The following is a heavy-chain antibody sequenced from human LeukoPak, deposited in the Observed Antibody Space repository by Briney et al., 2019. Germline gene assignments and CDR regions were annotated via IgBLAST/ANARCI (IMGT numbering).Heavy chain of an antibody. Sequence: SETLSLTCTVSGGSISSDYWSWIRQPPGKGLEWIGYIYYSGSTNYNPSLKSRVTISVDTSKNQFSLKLSSVTAADTAVYYCARAGSGYDFFRPIDYWGQGTLVTVSS. V-gene: IGHV4-59*01. D-gene: IGHD5-12*01. CDR1: GGSISSDY. J-gene: IGHJ4*02. CDR2: IYYSGST. CDR3: ARAGSGYDFFRPIDY.